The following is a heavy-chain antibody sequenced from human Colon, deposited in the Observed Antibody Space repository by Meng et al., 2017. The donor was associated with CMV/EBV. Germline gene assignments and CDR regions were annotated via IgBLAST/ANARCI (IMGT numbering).Heavy chain of an antibody. J-gene: IGHJ4*02. CDR3: ARSITIAAAPDY. Sequence: ASVKVSCKASGYTFTDYYIHWVRQAPGQGLEWMGWINPNNGGTNYAQKFQGRVTMTRDTSITTAYMELSRLRSDDAAVFYRARSITIAAAPDYWGRGTLVTVSS. CDR2: INPNNGGT. CDR1: GYTFTDYY. D-gene: IGHD6-13*01. V-gene: IGHV1-2*02.